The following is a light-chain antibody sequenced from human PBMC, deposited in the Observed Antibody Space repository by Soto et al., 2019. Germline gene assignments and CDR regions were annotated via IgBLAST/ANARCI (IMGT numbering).Light chain of an antibody. CDR3: QQDGTSPPIT. CDR1: QSVSSSY. V-gene: IGKV3-20*01. CDR2: GAS. Sequence: EIVLTQSPGTLSLSPGERATLFCRASQSVSSSYLAWYQQKPGQAPRLLIYGASSRATGIPVRFSGSGSGTDFTLTITRLEPEDFAVYYCQQDGTSPPITFGQGTRLEIK. J-gene: IGKJ5*01.